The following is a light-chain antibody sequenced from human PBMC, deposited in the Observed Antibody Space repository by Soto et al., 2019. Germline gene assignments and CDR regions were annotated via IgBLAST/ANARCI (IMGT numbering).Light chain of an antibody. V-gene: IGLV2-14*01. Sequence: QSALTQPASVSGSPGQSITISCTRNGSDVGGYNYIYWYQHHPGKAPKLIFFDVSNRPSGLSDRFSVSESGNTASLAISGLQPEDEAHYYCSSYTGRNIRPFGGGTKLTVL. CDR3: SSYTGRNIRP. CDR2: DVS. J-gene: IGLJ2*01. CDR1: GSDVGGYNY.